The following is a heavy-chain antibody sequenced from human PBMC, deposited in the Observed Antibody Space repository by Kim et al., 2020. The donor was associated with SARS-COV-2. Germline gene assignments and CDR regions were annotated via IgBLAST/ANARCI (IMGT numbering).Heavy chain of an antibody. CDR3: ARERAMITFGGVIRVRERNFDY. J-gene: IGHJ4*02. CDR2: IYYSGST. CDR1: GGSVSSGSYY. D-gene: IGHD3-16*02. V-gene: IGHV4-61*01. Sequence: SETLSLTCTVSGGSVSSGSYYWSWIRQPPGKGLEWIGYIYYSGSTNYNPSLKSRVTISVDTSKNQFSLKLSSVTAADTAVYYCARERAMITFGGVIRVRERNFDYWGQGTLVTVSS.